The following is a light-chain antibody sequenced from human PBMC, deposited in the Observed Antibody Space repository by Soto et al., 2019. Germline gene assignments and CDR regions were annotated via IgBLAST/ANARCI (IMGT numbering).Light chain of an antibody. CDR2: DVS. Sequence: QSALTQPASVTASPGQSITISCTGTSNDVGGYTYISWYQQHPGKAPKLIIYDVSIRPSGVSNRFSGSKSGNTASLTISGLQAEDEADYYCSSYAGSVTFYVFGTGTKLTVL. J-gene: IGLJ1*01. CDR3: SSYAGSVTFYV. V-gene: IGLV2-14*01. CDR1: SNDVGGYTY.